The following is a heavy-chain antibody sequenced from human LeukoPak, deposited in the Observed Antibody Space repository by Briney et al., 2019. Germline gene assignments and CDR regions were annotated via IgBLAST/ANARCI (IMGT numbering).Heavy chain of an antibody. Sequence: SVKVSCKASGGTFSSYAISWVRQAPGQGLEWMGRIIPILGIANYAQKFQGRVTITADKSTSTAYMELSSLRSEDTAVYYCASQESSGWSSFDYWGQGTLVTVSS. CDR2: IIPILGIA. D-gene: IGHD6-19*01. CDR1: GGTFSSYA. V-gene: IGHV1-69*04. CDR3: ASQESSGWSSFDY. J-gene: IGHJ4*02.